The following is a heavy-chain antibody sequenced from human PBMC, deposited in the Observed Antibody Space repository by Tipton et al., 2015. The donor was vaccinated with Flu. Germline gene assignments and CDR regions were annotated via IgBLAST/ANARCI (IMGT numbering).Heavy chain of an antibody. CDR2: IHHSGNT. J-gene: IGHJ5*02. CDR3: ARRDFSNYVSDPKNWFDR. D-gene: IGHD4-11*01. CDR1: GDSMRRDYF. V-gene: IGHV4-38-2*02. Sequence: TLSLTCTVSGDSMRRDYFWGWIRQPPGRGLEWIGNIHHSGNTYQNPSLKSRVTISVDKSKNQFSLEMRSVTAADMAVYYCARRDFSNYVSDPKNWFDRWGQGILVTVSS.